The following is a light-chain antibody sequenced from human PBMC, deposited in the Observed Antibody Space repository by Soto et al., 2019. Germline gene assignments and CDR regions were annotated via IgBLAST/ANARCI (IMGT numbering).Light chain of an antibody. CDR2: LGS. CDR3: MQGLQTWT. CDR1: QSVLHSNGYYY. V-gene: IGKV2-28*01. J-gene: IGKJ1*01. Sequence: EIVVTQSPLSLSVTPGEPPSISCRSSQSVLHSNGYYYLDWYLQKPGQPPQLLIYLGSNRASGVPDRFSGSGSGTDFTLNISRVEAEDVGVYYCMQGLQTWTFGQGTKVDIK.